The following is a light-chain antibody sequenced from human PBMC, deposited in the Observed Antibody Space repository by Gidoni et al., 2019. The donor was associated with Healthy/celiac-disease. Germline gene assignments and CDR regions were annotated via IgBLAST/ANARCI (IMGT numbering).Light chain of an antibody. CDR3: QSADSSGTPVV. Sequence: SYELTQPPSVSVSPGQTARITCPGDALPKQYAYWYQQKPGQAPVLVIYKDSERPSGIPARFSGSSSGTTVTLTISGVQAEDEADYYCQSADSSGTPVVFGGGTKLTVL. CDR2: KDS. J-gene: IGLJ2*01. V-gene: IGLV3-25*02. CDR1: ALPKQY.